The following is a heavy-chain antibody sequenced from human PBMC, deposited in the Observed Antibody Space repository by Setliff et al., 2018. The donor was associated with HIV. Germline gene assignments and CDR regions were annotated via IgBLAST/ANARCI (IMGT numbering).Heavy chain of an antibody. CDR3: ASGIAAAGLHYYGMDV. D-gene: IGHD6-13*01. J-gene: IGHJ6*02. V-gene: IGHV3-48*04. CDR1: GFTFSSYS. CDR2: ISSSSSTR. Sequence: GGSLRLSCAASGFTFSSYSMNWVRQAPGKGLEWVSYISSSSSTRYYAGSVKGRFTISRENAKNSLYLQMNSLRAEDTAVYYCASGIAAAGLHYYGMDVWGQGTTVTVSS.